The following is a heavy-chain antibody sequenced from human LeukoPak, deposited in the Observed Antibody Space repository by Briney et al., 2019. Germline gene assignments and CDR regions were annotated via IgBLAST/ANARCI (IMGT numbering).Heavy chain of an antibody. J-gene: IGHJ4*02. CDR2: IKEDGSEK. V-gene: IGHV3-7*05. Sequence: PGGSLRLSCATSGFTLSNYWMSWVRQAPGKGREWVVNIKEDGSEKDYVDSVKGRFTISRDNAKNSLYLQMNSLRAEDTAIYYCARDWGAAGLWDYWGQGTLVTVSS. CDR1: GFTLSNYW. CDR3: ARDWGAAGLWDY. D-gene: IGHD6-13*01.